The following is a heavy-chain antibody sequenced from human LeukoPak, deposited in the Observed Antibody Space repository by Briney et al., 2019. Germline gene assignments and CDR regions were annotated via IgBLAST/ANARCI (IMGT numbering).Heavy chain of an antibody. CDR3: ARHSIVGQWLVPFDY. D-gene: IGHD6-19*01. Sequence: SETLSLTCTVSGGSISSYCWSWIRQPPGKGLEWIGYIYYSGSTNYNPSLKSRVTISVDMSKNQFSLKLSSVTAADTAVYYCARHSIVGQWLVPFDYWGQGTLVTVSS. V-gene: IGHV4-59*08. CDR2: IYYSGST. CDR1: GGSISSYC. J-gene: IGHJ4*02.